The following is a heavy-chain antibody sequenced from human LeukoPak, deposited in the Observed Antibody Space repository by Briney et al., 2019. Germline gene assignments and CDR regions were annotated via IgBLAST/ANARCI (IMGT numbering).Heavy chain of an antibody. CDR1: GFTFNSYW. V-gene: IGHV3-7*01. CDR3: AKRATEEHQLGGHFDY. J-gene: IGHJ4*02. D-gene: IGHD7-27*01. CDR2: IKQDGSAK. Sequence: GGSLRLSCAASGFTFNSYWMSWVRQAPGKGLEWVANIKQDGSAKYYVGSVKGRFTISRDNSKNTLFMQMNSLRAEDTAVYYCAKRATEEHQLGGHFDYWGQGGLVTVSS.